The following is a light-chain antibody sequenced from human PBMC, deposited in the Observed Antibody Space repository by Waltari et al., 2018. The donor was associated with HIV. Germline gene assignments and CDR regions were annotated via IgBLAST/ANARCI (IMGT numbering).Light chain of an antibody. CDR2: RNT. V-gene: IGLV1-47*01. J-gene: IGLJ2*01. Sequence: QSVLAQPRSVSGTPGQRVNISCSGSSSNVRNNYVYWYQQVPGVAPKLLIYRNTQRPSGVPDRFSGSKSGTSASLAISGLRTEDEAEYYCAAWDDRLSGRLFGGGTKVTVL. CDR1: SSNVRNNY. CDR3: AAWDDRLSGRL.